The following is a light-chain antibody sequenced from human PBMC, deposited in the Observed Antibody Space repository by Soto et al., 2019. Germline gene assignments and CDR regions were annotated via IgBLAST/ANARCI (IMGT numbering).Light chain of an antibody. V-gene: IGKV2-28*01. CDR1: QSLLHSNGYNY. CDR3: MQALQTPYT. Sequence: DIVMTQSPLSLPVTPGEPASISCRSSQSLLHSNGYNYLDWYLQKPGQSPQPLIYLGSHRASGVPDRFSGSGSGTDFKLEISGVEAEDVGVYYCMQALQTPYTFGQGTKRDMK. CDR2: LGS. J-gene: IGKJ2*01.